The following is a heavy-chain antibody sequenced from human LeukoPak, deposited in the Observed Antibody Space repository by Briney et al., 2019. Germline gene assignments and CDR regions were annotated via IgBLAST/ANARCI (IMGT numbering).Heavy chain of an antibody. Sequence: ASVKVSCKASGYTFTSYYMHWVRQAPGQGLEWMGIINPSGGGTSYAQKFQGRVTMTRDTSTSTVYMELSSLRSEDTAVYYCARERVTVVRGVHNWFDPWGQGTLVTVSS. CDR2: INPSGGGT. CDR3: ARERVTVVRGVHNWFDP. J-gene: IGHJ5*02. D-gene: IGHD3-10*01. CDR1: GYTFTSYY. V-gene: IGHV1-46*01.